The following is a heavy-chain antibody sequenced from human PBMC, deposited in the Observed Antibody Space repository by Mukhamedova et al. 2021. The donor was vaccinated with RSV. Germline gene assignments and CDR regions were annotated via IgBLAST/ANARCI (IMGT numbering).Heavy chain of an antibody. D-gene: IGHD3-16*01. J-gene: IGHJ4*02. Sequence: VAYIRNDGTNEFFADSVRGRFTVYRDNSKNTLFLQMNSLGPEDTAVYYCAKDRGGFELSHYYFDSWGQGTLVTVSS. CDR3: AKDRGGFELSHYYFDS. V-gene: IGHV3-30*02. CDR2: IRNDGTNE.